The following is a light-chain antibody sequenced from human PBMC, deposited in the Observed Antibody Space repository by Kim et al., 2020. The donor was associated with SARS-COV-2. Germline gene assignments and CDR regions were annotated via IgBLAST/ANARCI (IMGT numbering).Light chain of an antibody. J-gene: IGKJ2*01. Sequence: DIVMTQSPLSLPDTPGEPASISCRSSQSLLHSNGYNYLDWYLQKPGQSPQLLIYLGSNRASGVPDRFSGSGSGTDFTLKISRVEAEDVGVYYCMQALQTPYTFGQGTKLEI. CDR3: MQALQTPYT. CDR2: LGS. CDR1: QSLLHSNGYNY. V-gene: IGKV2-28*01.